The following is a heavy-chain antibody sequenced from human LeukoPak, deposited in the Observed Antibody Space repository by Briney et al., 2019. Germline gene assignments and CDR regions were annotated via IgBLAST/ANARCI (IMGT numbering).Heavy chain of an antibody. J-gene: IGHJ4*02. CDR3: ARGGIAAAGTFFSPFDY. D-gene: IGHD6-13*01. V-gene: IGHV1-69*13. CDR2: IIPIFGTA. CDR1: GGTFSSYA. Sequence: SVKVSCKASGGTFSSYAISWVRQAPGQGLEWMGGIIPIFGTANYAQKFQGRVTITADESTSTAYMELSSLRSEDTAVYYCARGGIAAAGTFFSPFDYWGQGTLVTVSS.